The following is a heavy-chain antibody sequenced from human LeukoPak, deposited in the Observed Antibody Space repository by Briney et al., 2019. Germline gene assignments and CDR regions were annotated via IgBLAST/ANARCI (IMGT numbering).Heavy chain of an antibody. D-gene: IGHD5-24*01. CDR1: GFTFSSYG. J-gene: IGHJ4*02. CDR2: IWYDGSNK. CDR3: ARGRALRQGEMDFDY. V-gene: IGHV3-33*01. Sequence: PGGSLRLSCAASGFTFSSYGMHWVRQAPGKGLEWVAVIWYDGSNKYYADSVKGRFTISRDNSKNTLYLQVNSLRAEDTAVYYCARGRALRQGEMDFDYWGQGTLVTVSS.